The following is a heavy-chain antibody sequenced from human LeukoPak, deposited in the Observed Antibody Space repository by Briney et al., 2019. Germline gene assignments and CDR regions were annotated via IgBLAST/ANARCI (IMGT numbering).Heavy chain of an antibody. CDR2: IRYDGSNK. V-gene: IGHV3-30*02. D-gene: IGHD3-22*01. Sequence: GGSLRLSCAAPGFTFSSYGIHWVRQAPGKGLEWVAFIRYDGSNKYHADSVKGRFTISRDNSKNTVYLQMNSLRAEDTAVYYCAKDTDYYDSSGYYLDFDYWGQGTLVTVSS. CDR1: GFTFSSYG. CDR3: AKDTDYYDSSGYYLDFDY. J-gene: IGHJ4*02.